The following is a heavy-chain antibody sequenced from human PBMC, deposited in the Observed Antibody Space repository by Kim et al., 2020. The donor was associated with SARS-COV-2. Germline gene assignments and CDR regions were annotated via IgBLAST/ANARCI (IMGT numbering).Heavy chain of an antibody. V-gene: IGHV3-30*12. CDR1: GFSISTFG. CDR3: ERGGTVAGVSLVGAH. Sequence: GGSLRLSCVASGFSISTFGMHWVRQAPGKGLEWVGTISFDSSSTLYGNSVRGRFTISRDNSVNPLYLQMKRLRTEDTAVYSCERGGTVAGVSLVGAHRG. J-gene: IGHJ1*01. D-gene: IGHD1-26*01. CDR2: ISFDSSST.